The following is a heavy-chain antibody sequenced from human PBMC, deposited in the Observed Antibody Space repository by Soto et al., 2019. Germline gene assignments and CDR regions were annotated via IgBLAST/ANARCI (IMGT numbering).Heavy chain of an antibody. Sequence: SETLSLTCAVYGGSFSGYYWSWIRQPPGKGLEWIGEINHSGSTNYNPSLKSRVTISVGTSKNQFSLKLSSVTAADTAVYYCAREMAMGRGVKYYYYGMDVWGQVNTVTVSS. CDR3: AREMAMGRGVKYYYYGMDV. J-gene: IGHJ6*02. D-gene: IGHD3-10*01. V-gene: IGHV4-34*01. CDR2: INHSGST. CDR1: GGSFSGYY.